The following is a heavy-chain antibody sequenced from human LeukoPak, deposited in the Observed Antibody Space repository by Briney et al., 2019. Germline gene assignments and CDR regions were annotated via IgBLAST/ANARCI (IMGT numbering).Heavy chain of an antibody. Sequence: GRSLRLSCAASEFTFSSYGMHWVRQAPGKGLEWVAVIWYDGSNKYYTDSVKGRFTISRDNSKNTLYLQMNSLRADDTAVYYCARDGEFEYSSSSLDYWGQGTLVTVSS. J-gene: IGHJ4*02. D-gene: IGHD6-6*01. V-gene: IGHV3-33*01. CDR2: IWYDGSNK. CDR1: EFTFSSYG. CDR3: ARDGEFEYSSSSLDY.